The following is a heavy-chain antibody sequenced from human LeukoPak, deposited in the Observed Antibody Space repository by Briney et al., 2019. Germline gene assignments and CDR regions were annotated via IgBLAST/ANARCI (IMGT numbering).Heavy chain of an antibody. CDR3: VRDHDYGDYEGPAVLDF. J-gene: IGHJ4*02. V-gene: IGHV1-46*01. D-gene: IGHD4-17*01. CDR1: GYSFTSYS. CDR2: IKPGGGTT. Sequence: ASVKVSCKSSGYSFTSYSMHWVRQAPGQGLHWMGLIKPGGGTTEYAQKFQGRVTMTRDTSTSTVYMELSSLRSDDTAVYYCVRDHDYGDYEGPAVLDFWGQGTLVTVSS.